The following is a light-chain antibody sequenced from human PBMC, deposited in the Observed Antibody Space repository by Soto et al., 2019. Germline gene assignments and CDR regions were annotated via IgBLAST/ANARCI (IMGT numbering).Light chain of an antibody. V-gene: IGKV1-39*01. CDR3: QQSYGTPWT. Sequence: DIQMTQSPSSLSASVGDRVTVTCRASQSITTYLNWYQQKPGKAPKRLIYAASSLQSGVPSRFSGSGYGTDFTLTITSLQPEDFATYICQQSYGTPWTFGQGTKVEIK. CDR1: QSITTY. J-gene: IGKJ1*01. CDR2: AAS.